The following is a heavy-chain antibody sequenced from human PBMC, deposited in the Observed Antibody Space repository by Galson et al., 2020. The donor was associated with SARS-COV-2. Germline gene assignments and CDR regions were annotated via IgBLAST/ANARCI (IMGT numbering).Heavy chain of an antibody. CDR1: GFTFSSYP. D-gene: IGHD3-22*01. CDR3: ARDRGTNYYDSSGLSH. V-gene: IGHV3-30*01. CDR2: ISYDGSDR. J-gene: IGHJ4*02. Sequence: SMKISCAASGFTFSSYPMHWVRQAPGKGLEWVALISYDGSDRYYADSVKGRFTISRDNSKKTLYLEMNSLRAEDTAVYYCARDRGTNYYDSSGLSHWGQGTLVTVSS.